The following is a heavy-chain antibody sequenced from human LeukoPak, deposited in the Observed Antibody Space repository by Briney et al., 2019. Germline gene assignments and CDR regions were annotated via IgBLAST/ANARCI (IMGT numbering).Heavy chain of an antibody. D-gene: IGHD5-12*01. CDR1: GYIFTSYY. CDR2: INTSGGST. J-gene: IGHJ4*02. CDR3: ARDEFLSGSLSPIDF. V-gene: IGHV1-46*01. Sequence: ASVKVSCKASGYIFTSYYMHWVRQAPGEGLEWMGIINTSGGSTSSAQKFQGRVTMTRDTSTSTVYLELSSLRSEDTALYYCARDEFLSGSLSPIDFWGQGTLVTVSS.